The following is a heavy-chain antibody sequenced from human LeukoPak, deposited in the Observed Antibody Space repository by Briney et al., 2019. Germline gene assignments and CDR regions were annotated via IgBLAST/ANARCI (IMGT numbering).Heavy chain of an antibody. Sequence: HPGGSLRLSCAASGFTFSTYAMTWVRQAPGKGLEWVSGISGSGGSTYYADSVKGRFTISRDNSKNTLYLQMNSLRAEDTAVYYCARVPAAIDYYYYGMDVWGQGTTVTVSS. D-gene: IGHD2-2*02. CDR2: ISGSGGST. V-gene: IGHV3-23*01. J-gene: IGHJ6*02. CDR1: GFTFSTYA. CDR3: ARVPAAIDYYYYGMDV.